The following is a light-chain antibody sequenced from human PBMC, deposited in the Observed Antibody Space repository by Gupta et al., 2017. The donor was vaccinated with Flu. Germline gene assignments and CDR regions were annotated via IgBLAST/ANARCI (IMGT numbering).Light chain of an antibody. CDR1: QNVNSW. Sequence: DIQMIQPPSTLAASVGDNVTLTFRASQNVNSWLAWYQQRPGTAPQLLIYAASLLHTAVSSRFSGSGSDTEFTLAINSLQPSDLATYYCQQYNMYPKTFGQETKVELK. J-gene: IGKJ1*01. CDR2: AAS. CDR3: QQYNMYPKT. V-gene: IGKV1-5*03.